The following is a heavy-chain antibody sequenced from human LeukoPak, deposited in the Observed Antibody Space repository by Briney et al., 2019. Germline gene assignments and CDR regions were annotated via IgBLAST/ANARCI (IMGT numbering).Heavy chain of an antibody. D-gene: IGHD1-26*01. CDR1: GYTFTSYV. V-gene: IGHV3-23*01. J-gene: IGHJ4*02. Sequence: PGGSLRLSCVASGYTFTSYVMSWVCQGLGEGLERVSPIRGIGGSTNYADSGKGRFTISRDNSKNTLYLQMNSLRAEDTAVYYCAKEGGAGSGSYSYWGQGTLVTVSS. CDR3: AKEGGAGSGSYSY. CDR2: IRGIGGST.